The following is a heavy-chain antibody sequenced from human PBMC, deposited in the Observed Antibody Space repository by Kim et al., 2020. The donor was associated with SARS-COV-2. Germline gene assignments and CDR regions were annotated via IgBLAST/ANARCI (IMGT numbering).Heavy chain of an antibody. Sequence: GGSLRLSCAASGFTFSNYVMSWVRQAPGKGLEWVSAISGSGGSTYYADSVKGQFTLSRDNSKNTLFLQMNSLRPEDTAVYYCAKGVIYSSGAHNFDYWGQGTLVTVSS. V-gene: IGHV3-23*01. CDR1: GFTFSNYV. J-gene: IGHJ4*02. CDR3: AKGVIYSSGAHNFDY. D-gene: IGHD6-19*01. CDR2: ISGSGGST.